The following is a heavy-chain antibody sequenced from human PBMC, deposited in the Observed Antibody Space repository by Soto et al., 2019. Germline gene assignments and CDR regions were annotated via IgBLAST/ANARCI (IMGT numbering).Heavy chain of an antibody. Sequence: QVHLVESGGGVFQPGTSLRLSCAASGFSFSKYGMHWVRQAPGKGLEWVAFVSSDGINKYYADSVKGRFTISRDNSNNTLYLQVDSLRVDDTALYYCAKDRVIQLLPIWPDPWGQGTLVTVSS. CDR3: AKDRVIQLLPIWPDP. V-gene: IGHV3-30*18. CDR2: VSSDGINK. J-gene: IGHJ5*02. D-gene: IGHD2-2*01. CDR1: GFSFSKYG.